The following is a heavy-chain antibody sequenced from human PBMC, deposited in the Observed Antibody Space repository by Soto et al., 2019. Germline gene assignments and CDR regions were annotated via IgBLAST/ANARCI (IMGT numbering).Heavy chain of an antibody. D-gene: IGHD6-13*01. J-gene: IGHJ5*02. Sequence: QVQLVQSGAEVKKPGASVKVSCKASGYTFTSYGISWVRQAPGQGLEWMGRTRAYNGNTNCAQKLQGRVTMTTGTSTSTAYMELGSLRSDDTAVYYCARDRNLFGSSCPGWFDPWGQGTLVPVSS. CDR1: GYTFTSYG. V-gene: IGHV1-18*01. CDR3: ARDRNLFGSSCPGWFDP. CDR2: TRAYNGNT.